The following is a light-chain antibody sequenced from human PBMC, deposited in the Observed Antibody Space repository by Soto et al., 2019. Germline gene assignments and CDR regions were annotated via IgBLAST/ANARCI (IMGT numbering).Light chain of an antibody. V-gene: IGKV1-5*01. CDR3: QHYNGR. Sequence: DIQMTQSPSTLSASVGDRVTITCRPSQSISNWLAWYQQKPGKAPKVLIYDASSLKSGVPSRFSSSGSGTEFTLTIHSLQPDDFATYYCQHYNGRFGQGNRLEI. CDR2: DAS. CDR1: QSISNW. J-gene: IGKJ2*03.